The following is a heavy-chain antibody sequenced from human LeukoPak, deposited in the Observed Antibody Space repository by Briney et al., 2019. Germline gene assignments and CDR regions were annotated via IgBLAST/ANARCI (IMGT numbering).Heavy chain of an antibody. V-gene: IGHV1-18*01. Sequence: GASVKVSCEPSGYTFNNYGITWVRQAPGQGLEWMGWISAYNGDKNYAQKLQGRVTMNTDTSKKTDYMELRRLSSDDTAVYYCARASDSPTNSNSYYFETTKKNAFDIWGQGTMVTVSS. D-gene: IGHD3-22*01. CDR1: GYTFNNYG. CDR2: ISAYNGDK. J-gene: IGHJ3*02. CDR3: ARASDSPTNSNSYYFETTKKNAFDI.